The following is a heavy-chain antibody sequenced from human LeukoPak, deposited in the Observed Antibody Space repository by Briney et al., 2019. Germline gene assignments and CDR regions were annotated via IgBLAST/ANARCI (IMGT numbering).Heavy chain of an antibody. CDR1: GCSISPYD. Sequence: PSESLSLTCTVSGCSISPYDWSWIRQPPGKGLEWLGYIYYSGSTNYNPSLKSRVTISIDTSKNQFSLRLSSVTPSDTAVNYCARPNAFDIGGQGTMVTVSS. CDR2: IYYSGST. J-gene: IGHJ3*02. V-gene: IGHV4-59*01. CDR3: ARPNAFDI.